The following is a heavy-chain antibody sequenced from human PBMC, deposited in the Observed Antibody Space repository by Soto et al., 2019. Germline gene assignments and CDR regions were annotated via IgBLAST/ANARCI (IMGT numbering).Heavy chain of an antibody. Sequence: XATLSLTFTVSGGSISSYEWSWIRQPPGKGLEWIGYIYYSGSTNYNPSLKSRVTISVDTSKNQFSLKLSSVTAADTAVYYCARGKMKQLVNYYYGMDVWGQGTTVTVSS. D-gene: IGHD6-13*01. V-gene: IGHV4-59*01. J-gene: IGHJ6*02. CDR1: GGSISSYE. CDR3: ARGKMKQLVNYYYGMDV. CDR2: IYYSGST.